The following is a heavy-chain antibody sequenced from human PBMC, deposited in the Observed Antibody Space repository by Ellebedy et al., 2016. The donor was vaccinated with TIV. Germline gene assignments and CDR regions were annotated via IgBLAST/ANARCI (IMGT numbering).Heavy chain of an antibody. V-gene: IGHV3-13*01. CDR2: IGTAGDT. J-gene: IGHJ4*03. Sequence: GESLKISCAASGFTFSSYDMHWVRQGTGKGLEWVSAIGTAGDTYYPGSVKGRFTISRENAKNSLYLQIPSLRAEDMAVYYCARVRFGDTAVDYWGQGTLVTVSS. D-gene: IGHD2-21*01. CDR1: GFTFSSYD. CDR3: ARVRFGDTAVDY.